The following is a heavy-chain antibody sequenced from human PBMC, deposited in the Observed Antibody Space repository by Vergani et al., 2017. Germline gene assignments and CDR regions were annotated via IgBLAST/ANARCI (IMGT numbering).Heavy chain of an antibody. CDR2: IIPIFGTA. Sequence: QVQLVQSGAEVKKPGSSVKVSCKASGGTFSSYAISWVRQAPGKGLEWMGGIIPIFGTANYAQKFQGRVPITADESTSTAYMGLSSLRSEDTAVYYCARARRDGYNDVIYYYYYMDVWGKGTTVTVSS. D-gene: IGHD5-24*01. CDR1: GGTFSSYA. CDR3: ARARRDGYNDVIYYYYYMDV. J-gene: IGHJ6*03. V-gene: IGHV1-69*01.